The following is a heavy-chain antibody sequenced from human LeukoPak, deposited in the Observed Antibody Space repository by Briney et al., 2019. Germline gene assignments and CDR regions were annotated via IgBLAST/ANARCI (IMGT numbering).Heavy chain of an antibody. D-gene: IGHD5-12*01. CDR2: ISTSGSNI. Sequence: PGGSLRLSCAASGFTFSSYEMNWVRQAPGKWLEWVSYISTSGSNIYYADSVKGRFTISRDNAKNSLFLQMNSLRADDTAVYYCATDSRGPLYWGQGTLVTVSS. CDR3: ATDSRGPLY. J-gene: IGHJ4*02. V-gene: IGHV3-48*03. CDR1: GFTFSSYE.